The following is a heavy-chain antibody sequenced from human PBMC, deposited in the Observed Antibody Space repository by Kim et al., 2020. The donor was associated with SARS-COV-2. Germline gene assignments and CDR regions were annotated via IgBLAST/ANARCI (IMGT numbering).Heavy chain of an antibody. Sequence: SETLSLTCTVSGGSISSSSYYWGWIRQPPGKGLEWIGSIYYSGSTYYNPSLKSRVTISVDTSKNQFSLKLSSVTAADTAVYYCAIPIAGITMVRGVITNWGQGTLVTVSS. CDR3: AIPIAGITMVRGVITN. CDR1: GGSISSSSYY. D-gene: IGHD3-10*01. V-gene: IGHV4-39*01. CDR2: IYYSGST. J-gene: IGHJ4*02.